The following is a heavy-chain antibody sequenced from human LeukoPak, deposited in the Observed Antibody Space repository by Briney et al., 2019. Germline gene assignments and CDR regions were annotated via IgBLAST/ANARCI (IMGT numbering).Heavy chain of an antibody. J-gene: IGHJ6*02. CDR2: SGST. D-gene: IGHD2-2*01. V-gene: IGHV4-59*01. Sequence: SGSTNYNPSLKSRVTISVDTSKNQFSLKLSSVTAADTAVYYXAXXRSXPDCSSTSCYETYYXXGMDVWGQGTXXXXX. CDR3: AXXRSXPDCSSTSCYETYYXXGMDV.